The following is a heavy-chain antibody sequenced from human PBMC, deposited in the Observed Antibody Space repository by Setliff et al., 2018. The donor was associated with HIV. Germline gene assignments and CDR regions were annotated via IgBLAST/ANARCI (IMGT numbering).Heavy chain of an antibody. D-gene: IGHD3-22*01. J-gene: IGHJ4*02. CDR1: GYSFPTYW. CDR2: IYPDESDS. Sequence: GGSLKISCKGSGYSFPTYWIAWVRQMPGKGMEWMGVIYPDESDSRYSRSVRGQVPISADKSINTAYLQWSSLKASDTAMYYCARVDLGYYYDSSGYSHFDHWGQGTLVTVSS. V-gene: IGHV5-51*01. CDR3: ARVDLGYYYDSSGYSHFDH.